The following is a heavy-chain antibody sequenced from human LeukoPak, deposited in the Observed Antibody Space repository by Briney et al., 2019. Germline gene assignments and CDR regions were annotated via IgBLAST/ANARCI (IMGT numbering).Heavy chain of an antibody. CDR3: ARWGGYYYDSSGYFDY. J-gene: IGHJ4*02. CDR1: GGTFSSYA. D-gene: IGHD3-22*01. V-gene: IGHV1-69*05. Sequence: ASVKVSCKASGGTFSSYAISWVRQAPGQGLEWMGRIIPIFGTANYAQKFQGRVTITTDESTSTAYMELSSLRSEDTAVYYCARWGGYYYDSSGYFDYWGQGTLVTVSP. CDR2: IIPIFGTA.